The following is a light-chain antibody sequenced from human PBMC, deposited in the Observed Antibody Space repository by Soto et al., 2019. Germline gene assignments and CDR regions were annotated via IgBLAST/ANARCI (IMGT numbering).Light chain of an antibody. CDR2: AAS. Sequence: DIQITQSPSSVSASVGDRVTITCRASQDISSWLAWFQQRPGRAPNLLIYAASTLQSGVPSRFSGSGSGTVFTLTISSLQPEDFGTYYCQQASNFPLTFGGGTKVDIK. J-gene: IGKJ4*01. V-gene: IGKV1-12*01. CDR1: QDISSW. CDR3: QQASNFPLT.